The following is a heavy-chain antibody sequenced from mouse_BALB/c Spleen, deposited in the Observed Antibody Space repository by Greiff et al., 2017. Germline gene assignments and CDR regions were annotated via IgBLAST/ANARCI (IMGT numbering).Heavy chain of an antibody. CDR1: GYTFTSYW. Sequence: QVQLQQPGAELVKPGASVKLSCKASGYTFTSYWMHWVKQRPGQGLEWIGEINPSNGRTNYNEKFKSKATLTVDKSSSTAYMQLSSLTSEDSAVYYCARMIYDGFMDDWGQGTSVTVSS. J-gene: IGHJ4*01. CDR3: ARMIYDGFMDD. CDR2: INPSNGRT. V-gene: IGHV1S81*02. D-gene: IGHD2-3*01.